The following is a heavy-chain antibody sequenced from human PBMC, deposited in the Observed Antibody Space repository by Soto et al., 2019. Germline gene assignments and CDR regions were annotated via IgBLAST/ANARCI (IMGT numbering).Heavy chain of an antibody. CDR2: IYSGGST. D-gene: IGHD6-13*01. J-gene: IGHJ4*02. V-gene: IGHV3-66*01. CDR3: ARGYSSSWTPYYFDY. CDR1: GFTVSSNY. Sequence: GGSLRLSCAASGFTVSSNYMSWVRQAPGKGLEWVSVIYSGGSTYYADSVKGRFTISRDNSKNTLYLQMNSLRAEDTAVYYCARGYSSSWTPYYFDYWGQGTLVTVSS.